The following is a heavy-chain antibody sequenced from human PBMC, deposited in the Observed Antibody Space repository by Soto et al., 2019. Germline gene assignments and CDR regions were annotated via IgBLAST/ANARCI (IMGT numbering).Heavy chain of an antibody. V-gene: IGHV3-23*01. CDR3: ATSFQYIDN. CDR1: GSISTTTP. Sequence: PGGSLRLSCAASGSISTTTPLSWVRQAPGKGLEWVSTISGRGTNTYYADSVKGRFIISRDNLKNTVNLQMNGLGVEDTAIYYCATSFQYIDNWGQENPVTISS. J-gene: IGHJ4*02. CDR2: ISGRGTNT.